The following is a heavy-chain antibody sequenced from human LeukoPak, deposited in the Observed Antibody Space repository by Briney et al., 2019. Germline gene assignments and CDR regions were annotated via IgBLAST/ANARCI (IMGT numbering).Heavy chain of an antibody. Sequence: GASVKVSCKASGGTFSSYAISWVRQAPGQGLEWMGGIIPIFGTANYAQKFQGRVTITADESTSTAYMELSSLRSEDTAVYYCARDGPSIIRGVIRGAVAYYYYYMDVWGKGTTVTISS. CDR1: GGTFSSYA. CDR3: ARDGPSIIRGVIRGAVAYYYYYMDV. V-gene: IGHV1-69*13. D-gene: IGHD3-10*01. CDR2: IIPIFGTA. J-gene: IGHJ6*03.